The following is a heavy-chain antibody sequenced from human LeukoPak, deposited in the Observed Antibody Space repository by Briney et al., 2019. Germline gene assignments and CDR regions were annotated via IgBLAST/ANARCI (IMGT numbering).Heavy chain of an antibody. CDR2: IRYDESKT. D-gene: IGHD1-26*01. J-gene: IGHJ4*02. Sequence: GGSLRLSCAASGFTFSSYGMHWVRQAPAKGLEWVAFIRYDESKTFYGDSVKGRFTVSRDNSKNTLYLQMNSLRAEDTAVYYCAKSHLPNSYSGTYYCDYWGQGTQVTVSS. CDR3: AKSHLPNSYSGTYYCDY. CDR1: GFTFSSYG. V-gene: IGHV3-30*02.